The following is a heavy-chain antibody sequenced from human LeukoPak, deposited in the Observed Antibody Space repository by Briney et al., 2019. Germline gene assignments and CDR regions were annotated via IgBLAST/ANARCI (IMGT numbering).Heavy chain of an antibody. CDR3: AKDGYDSSGYYYYYYGMDV. D-gene: IGHD3-22*01. V-gene: IGHV3-23*01. CDR1: GFTFSSYA. J-gene: IGHJ6*02. Sequence: PGGSLRLSCAASGFTFSSYAMSWVRQAPGKGLEWVSAISGSGGSTYYTDSVKGRFTISRDNSKNTLYLQMNSLRAEDTAVYYCAKDGYDSSGYYYYYYGMDVWGQGTTVTVSS. CDR2: ISGSGGST.